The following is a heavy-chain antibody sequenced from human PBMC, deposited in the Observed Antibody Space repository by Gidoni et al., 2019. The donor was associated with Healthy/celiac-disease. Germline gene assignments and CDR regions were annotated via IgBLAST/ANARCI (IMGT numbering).Heavy chain of an antibody. V-gene: IGHV3-48*02. Sequence: EVQLVESGGGLVQPGGSLRLSGAASGVTFSSESMNGVRQAPGKGLEWVSYISSSSSTIYYADSVKGRFTISRDNAKNSLYLQMNSLRDEDTAVYYCARDGTSNSKYNWFDPWGQGTLVTVSS. CDR1: GVTFSSES. CDR3: ARDGTSNSKYNWFDP. D-gene: IGHD4-4*01. J-gene: IGHJ5*02. CDR2: ISSSSSTI.